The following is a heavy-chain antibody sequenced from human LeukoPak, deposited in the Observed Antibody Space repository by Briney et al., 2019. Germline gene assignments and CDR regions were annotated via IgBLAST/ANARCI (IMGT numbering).Heavy chain of an antibody. Sequence: HAGTSLRLSCAASGFTFISYAIHWVRQAPGKGLEWVAVISFHGTDSFYADSVKGRFTISRDNSKNTLYLQMSSLRADDTAVYYCAELGITMIGGVWGKGTTVTISS. D-gene: IGHD3-10*02. CDR1: GFTFISYA. J-gene: IGHJ6*04. CDR3: AELGITMIGGV. CDR2: ISFHGTDS. V-gene: IGHV3-30*04.